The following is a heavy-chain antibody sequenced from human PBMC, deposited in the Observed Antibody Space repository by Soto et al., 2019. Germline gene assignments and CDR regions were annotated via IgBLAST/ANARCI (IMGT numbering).Heavy chain of an antibody. V-gene: IGHV4-59*12. CDR1: GASISSYY. J-gene: IGHJ6*02. D-gene: IGHD2-2*01. CDR3: ARGGYCSSTSCYSEDYYYYGMDV. CDR2: IYYSGST. Sequence: SETLSLTCTVSGASISSYYWSWIRQPPGKGLEWIGYIYYSGSTNYNPSLKSRVTMSVDTSKNQFSLKLSSVTAADTAVYYCARGGYCSSTSCYSEDYYYYGMDVWGQGTTVTVSS.